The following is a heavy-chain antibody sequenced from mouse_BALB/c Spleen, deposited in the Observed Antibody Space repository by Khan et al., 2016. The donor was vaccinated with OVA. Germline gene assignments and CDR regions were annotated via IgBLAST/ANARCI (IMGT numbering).Heavy chain of an antibody. CDR1: GYSFTDYT. J-gene: IGHJ3*01. Sequence: EVQLQESGPELVKPGESMKISCKASGYSFTDYTMNWVKQSHGKNLEWIGLINPYNGGSNYNQKFKDKATLIVDKSSSTAYMELLSLTSEDSAVYDWARSGYGGFAYWGQGTLVTVSA. CDR2: INPYNGGS. D-gene: IGHD1-2*01. CDR3: ARSGYGGFAY. V-gene: IGHV1-18*01.